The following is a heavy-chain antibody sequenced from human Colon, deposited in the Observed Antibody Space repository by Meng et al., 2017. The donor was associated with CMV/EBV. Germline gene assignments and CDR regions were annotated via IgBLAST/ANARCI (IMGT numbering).Heavy chain of an antibody. CDR1: GYSFTMYD. J-gene: IGHJ4*02. Sequence: SVKVSCKTSGYSFTMYDIYWVRQAPGQGLEWMGGIIPIFGTANYAQKFQGRVTITTDESTSTAYMELSSLRSEDTAVYYCARAQLGYCSSTSCLNFDYWGQGTLVTVSS. V-gene: IGHV1-69*05. D-gene: IGHD2-2*01. CDR2: IIPIFGTA. CDR3: ARAQLGYCSSTSCLNFDY.